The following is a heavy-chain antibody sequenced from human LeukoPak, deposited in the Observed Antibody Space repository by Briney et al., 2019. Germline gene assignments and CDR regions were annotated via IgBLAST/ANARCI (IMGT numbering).Heavy chain of an antibody. Sequence: SETLSLTCTVSGVSVSSGSYYWSWLRQPPGKGLEWYVYIYYSGSTNYNPSLKSRVTISVDTSKNQFSLMLSSVTAADTAVYYCARENGDRVAFDIWCQGTMVIVSS. J-gene: IGHJ3*02. CDR1: GVSVSSGSYY. CDR2: IYYSGST. V-gene: IGHV4-61*01. CDR3: ARENGDRVAFDI. D-gene: IGHD4-17*01.